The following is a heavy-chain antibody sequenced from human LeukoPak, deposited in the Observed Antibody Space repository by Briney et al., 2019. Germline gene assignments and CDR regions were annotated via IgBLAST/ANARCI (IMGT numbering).Heavy chain of an antibody. CDR2: ISGSGGST. J-gene: IGHJ6*02. Sequence: GGSLRLSCAASGFTFSSYAMSWVRQAPGKGLEWVSAISGSGGSTYYADSVKGRFTISRDNSKNTLYLQMNSLKTEDTAVYYCTTVYYDSSGYYYYYGMDVWGQGTTVTVSS. CDR1: GFTFSSYA. CDR3: TTVYYDSSGYYYYYGMDV. D-gene: IGHD3-22*01. V-gene: IGHV3-23*01.